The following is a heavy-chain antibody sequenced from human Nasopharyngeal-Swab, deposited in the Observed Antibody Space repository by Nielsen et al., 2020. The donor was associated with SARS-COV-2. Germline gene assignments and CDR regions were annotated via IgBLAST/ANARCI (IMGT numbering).Heavy chain of an antibody. CDR1: GFTFSSYG. Sequence: GGSLRLSCAASGFTFSSYGMHWVRQAPGKGLEWVAVIWYDGSNKYYADSVKGRFTISRDNSKNTLYLQMNSLRAEGTAVYYCVKEGSDFDYWGQGTLVTVSS. J-gene: IGHJ4*02. CDR2: IWYDGSNK. CDR3: VKEGSDFDY. D-gene: IGHD2-15*01. V-gene: IGHV3-30*02.